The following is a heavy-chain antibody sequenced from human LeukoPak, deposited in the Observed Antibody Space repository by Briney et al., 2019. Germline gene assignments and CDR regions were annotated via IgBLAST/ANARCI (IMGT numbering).Heavy chain of an antibody. CDR2: IYARGSA. Sequence: SETLSLTCSISGGSINSHYLSWIRQPAGKGLEWIGRIYARGSADYNPSLKSRVTMSVDTSKNQFSLKLTSVTAADTAVYYCARDRMGATPDYWGQGALVTVSS. J-gene: IGHJ4*02. D-gene: IGHD1-26*01. CDR3: ARDRMGATPDY. CDR1: GGSINSHY. V-gene: IGHV4-4*07.